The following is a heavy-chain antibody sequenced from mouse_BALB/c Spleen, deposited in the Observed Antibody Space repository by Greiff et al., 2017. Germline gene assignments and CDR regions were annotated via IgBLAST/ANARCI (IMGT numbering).Heavy chain of an antibody. D-gene: IGHD1-2*01. CDR1: GFTFSSYA. Sequence: EVKLQESGGGLVKPGGSLKLSCAASGFTFSSYAMSWVRQTPEKRLEWVATISSGGSYTYYPDSVKGRFTISRDNAKNTLYLQMSSLRSEDTAMYYCARGGITTATDYWGQGTTLTVSS. CDR3: ARGGITTATDY. V-gene: IGHV5-9-3*01. CDR2: ISSGGSYT. J-gene: IGHJ2*01.